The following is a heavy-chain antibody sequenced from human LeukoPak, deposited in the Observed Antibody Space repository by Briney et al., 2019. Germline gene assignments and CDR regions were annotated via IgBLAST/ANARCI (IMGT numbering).Heavy chain of an antibody. D-gene: IGHD3-10*01. J-gene: IGHJ6*03. CDR3: ARGGVNTMLRGVIRYYYMDV. Sequence: GASVKVSCKASGYTFTSYYMHWVRQAPGQGLEWMGIINPSGGSTSYAQKFQGRVTMTRDMSTSTVYMELSSLRSEDTAVYYCARGGVNTMLRGVIRYYYMDVWGKGTTVTISS. CDR1: GYTFTSYY. V-gene: IGHV1-46*01. CDR2: INPSGGST.